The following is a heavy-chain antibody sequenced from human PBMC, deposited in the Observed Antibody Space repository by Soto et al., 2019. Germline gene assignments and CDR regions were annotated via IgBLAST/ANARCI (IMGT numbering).Heavy chain of an antibody. CDR1: GGSISSGDYY. J-gene: IGHJ4*02. Sequence: SETLSLTCTVSGGSISSGDYYWSWIRQHPGKGLEWIGYIYYSGSTYYNPSLKSRVTISVDTSRNQFFLKVNSVAAADTAVYYCARWTSCGGDCYWLDYWGQGTLVTVSS. D-gene: IGHD2-21*02. CDR3: ARWTSCGGDCYWLDY. V-gene: IGHV4-30-4*08. CDR2: IYYSGST.